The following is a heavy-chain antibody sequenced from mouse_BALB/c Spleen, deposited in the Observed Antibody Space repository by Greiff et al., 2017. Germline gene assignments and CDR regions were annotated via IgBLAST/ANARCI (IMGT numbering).Heavy chain of an antibody. CDR3: ARDGGNYVEVGYFDY. CDR1: GFSLTSYG. D-gene: IGHD2-1*01. CDR2: IWAGGST. J-gene: IGHJ2*01. V-gene: IGHV2-9*02. Sequence: QVQLKESGPGLVAPSQSLSITCTVSGFSLTSYGVHWVRQPPGKGLEWLGVIWAGGSTNYNSALMSRLSISKDNSKSQVFLKMNSLQTDDTAMYYCARDGGNYVEVGYFDYWGQGTTLTVSS.